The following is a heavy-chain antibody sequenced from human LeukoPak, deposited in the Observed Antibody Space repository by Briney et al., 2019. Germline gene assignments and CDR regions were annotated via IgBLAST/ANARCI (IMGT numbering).Heavy chain of an antibody. CDR2: IRGSGSST. V-gene: IGHV3-23*01. J-gene: IGHJ4*02. CDR1: GGSFSGYY. CDR3: AKDLAVSTDY. Sequence: ETLSLTCAVYGGSFSGYYWSWVRQAPGKGLEWVSAIRGSGSSTFYADSVKGRFTISRDNSKNTLYLQMNSLRADDTAVYYCAKDLAVSTDYWGQGTLVTVSS. D-gene: IGHD5/OR15-5a*01.